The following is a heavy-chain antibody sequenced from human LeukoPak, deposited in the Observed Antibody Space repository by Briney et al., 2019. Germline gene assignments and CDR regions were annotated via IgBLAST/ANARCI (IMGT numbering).Heavy chain of an antibody. CDR3: ARAAYGGNSVDY. CDR2: INHSGNT. D-gene: IGHD4-23*01. Sequence: SETLSLTCAVYGGSFIGYYWSWIRQPPGKGLEWIEEINHSGNTNYNPSLKSRVTISVDTSKNQFSLKLSSVTAADTAVYYCARAAYGGNSVDYWGQGTLVSVSS. CDR1: GGSFIGYY. V-gene: IGHV4-34*01. J-gene: IGHJ4*02.